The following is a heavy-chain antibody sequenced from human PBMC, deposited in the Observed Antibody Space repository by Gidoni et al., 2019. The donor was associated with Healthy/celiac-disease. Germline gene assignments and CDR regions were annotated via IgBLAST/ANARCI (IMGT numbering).Heavy chain of an antibody. J-gene: IGHJ4*02. CDR2: ISGSGGRT. D-gene: IGHD1-26*01. CDR1: GFTFSSYA. CDR3: AKRVGGGRG. V-gene: IGHV3-23*01. Sequence: EVQLLESGGGLVQPGGSLRLSCAASGFTFSSYAMSWVRQAPGKGLEWFSAISGSGGRTYYADSVKGRFTISRDNSKNRMYLQMNSLGAEDTAVYYCAKRVGGGRGWGQGTLVTVSS.